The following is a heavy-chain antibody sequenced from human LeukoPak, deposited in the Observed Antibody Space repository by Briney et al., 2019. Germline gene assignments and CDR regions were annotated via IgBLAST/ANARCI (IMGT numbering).Heavy chain of an antibody. J-gene: IGHJ4*02. CDR2: INPSGGST. V-gene: IGHV1-46*01. Sequence: ASVKVSCKASGYTFTSYYMHWVRQAPGQGLEWMGIINPSGGSTSYAQKFQGRVTMTRGTSTSTVYMELSSLRSEDTAVYYCATHVDYGDYVSAPDYWGQGTLVTVSS. CDR1: GYTFTSYY. CDR3: ATHVDYGDYVSAPDY. D-gene: IGHD4-17*01.